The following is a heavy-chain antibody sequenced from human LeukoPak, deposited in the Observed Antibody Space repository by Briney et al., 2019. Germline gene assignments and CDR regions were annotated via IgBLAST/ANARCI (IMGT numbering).Heavy chain of an antibody. CDR2: IAHSGDT. D-gene: IGHD5-18*01. V-gene: IGHV4-4*09. J-gene: IGHJ4*02. Sequence: PSETLSLTCTVSGGSITSYYRSWIRQPPGKGLECIAYIAHSGDTNYNPSLKSRATISMDTSKNQFSLKLNSVTAADTAVYYCARTARVFDFWGQGIQVTVSS. CDR1: GGSITSYY. CDR3: ARTARVFDF.